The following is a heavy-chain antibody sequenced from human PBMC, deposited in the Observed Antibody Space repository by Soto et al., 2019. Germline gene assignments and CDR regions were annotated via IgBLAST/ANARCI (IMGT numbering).Heavy chain of an antibody. CDR2: ITGSGGNT. V-gene: IGHV3-23*01. J-gene: IGHJ5*02. CDR1: GFTFSSYS. Sequence: PGGSLRLSCAASGFTFSSYSMNWVRQAPGKGLEWVSGITGSGGNTDYADSVKGRFTISRDNSKNTLYLQLNNLRVEDTAVYYCPPPIPLPDPWGQGTLVTVSS. D-gene: IGHD2-15*01. CDR3: PPPIPLPDP.